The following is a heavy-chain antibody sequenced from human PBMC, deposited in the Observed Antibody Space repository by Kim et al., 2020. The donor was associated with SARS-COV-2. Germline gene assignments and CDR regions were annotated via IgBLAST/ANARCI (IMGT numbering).Heavy chain of an antibody. CDR2: INTVTGNP. CDR1: RHSFSTYG. V-gene: IGHV7-4-1*04. D-gene: IGHD6-6*01. Sequence: ASVKVSCKASRHSFSTYGMNWVRQAPGQGLEWMGWINTVTGNPTYAQGFTGRFVFSLDTSDTSVIMAYLQISTLKAEDTAVYYCVRAGRLDYWGQGTLVTVSS. CDR3: VRAGRLDY. J-gene: IGHJ4*02.